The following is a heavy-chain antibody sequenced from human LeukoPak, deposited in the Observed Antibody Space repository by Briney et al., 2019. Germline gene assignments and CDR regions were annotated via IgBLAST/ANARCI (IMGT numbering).Heavy chain of an antibody. V-gene: IGHV4-34*01. Sequence: SETLSLTCAVSGGSFSGYYWSWVRQPPGKGLEWIGEINHSGSTNYNPSLKSRVTISVYTSNNQFSLNLPSVTAANTAVYYCARGDIAVAGTGGDYYYYYVIDVWGQGTTVTVSS. J-gene: IGHJ6*02. D-gene: IGHD6-19*01. CDR3: ARGDIAVAGTGGDYYYYYVIDV. CDR2: INHSGST. CDR1: GGSFSGYY.